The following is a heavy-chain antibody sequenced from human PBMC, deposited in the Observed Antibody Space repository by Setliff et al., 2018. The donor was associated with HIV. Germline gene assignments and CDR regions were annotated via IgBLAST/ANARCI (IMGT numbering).Heavy chain of an antibody. CDR3: ARGAPIQLWFDQ. CDR2: IYGGGTT. V-gene: IGHV3-53*01. Sequence: GGSLRLSCVASGFSVNSNYMSWVRQAPGKRLEWVSIIYGGGTTYYADSVKGRFTISRDNAKNSLYLQMNSLRAEDTAVYNCARGAPIQLWFDQWGQGTLVTVSS. J-gene: IGHJ5*02. D-gene: IGHD4-4*01. CDR1: GFSVNSNY.